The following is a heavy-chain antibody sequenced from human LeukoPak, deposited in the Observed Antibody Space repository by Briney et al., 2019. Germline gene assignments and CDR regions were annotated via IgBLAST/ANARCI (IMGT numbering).Heavy chain of an antibody. CDR1: GYSFTSYW. Sequence: EESLKISCKGSGYSFTSYWIGWVRQMPGKGLEWMGIIYPGDSDTRYSPSFQGQVTISADRSISTAYLRWSSLKASDTAMYYCARLFLVRGVSSAFDIWGQGTMVTVSS. V-gene: IGHV5-51*01. D-gene: IGHD3-10*01. CDR3: ARLFLVRGVSSAFDI. J-gene: IGHJ3*02. CDR2: IYPGDSDT.